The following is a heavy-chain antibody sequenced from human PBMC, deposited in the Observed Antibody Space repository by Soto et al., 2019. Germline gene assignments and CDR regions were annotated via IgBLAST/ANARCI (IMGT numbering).Heavy chain of an antibody. CDR3: ARVRGDGPIPVY. V-gene: IGHV4-59*12. CDR2: IYYSGST. J-gene: IGHJ4*02. CDR1: GGSISRYY. D-gene: IGHD2-21*01. Sequence: PSETLSLTCTVSGGSISRYYWNWIRQPPGKGLEWIGDIYYSGSTYYNPSLKSRVTISVDTSKNQFSLKLSSVTAADTAVYYCARVRGDGPIPVYWGQGTLVTVSS.